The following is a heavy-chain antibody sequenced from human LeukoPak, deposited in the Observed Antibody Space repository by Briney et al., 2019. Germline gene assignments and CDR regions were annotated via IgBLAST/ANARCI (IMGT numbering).Heavy chain of an antibody. J-gene: IGHJ4*02. V-gene: IGHV3-23*01. D-gene: IGHD3-22*01. CDR1: GFTFSSYA. CDR2: ISGSGGST. CDR3: AKDIFDSSGPLDY. Sequence: GGSLRLSCAASGFTFSSYAMSWVRQAPEKGLEGVSAISGSGGSTYYADSVKGRFTISRGNSKNTLYLQMNSLRAEDTAVYYCAKDIFDSSGPLDYWGQGTLVTVSS.